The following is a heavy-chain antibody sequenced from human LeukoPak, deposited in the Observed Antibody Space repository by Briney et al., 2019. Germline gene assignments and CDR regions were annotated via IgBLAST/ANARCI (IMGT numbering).Heavy chain of an antibody. V-gene: IGHV4-59*08. CDR2: IYYSGST. Sequence: SETQSLTCTVSGGSISSYYWSWIRQPPGKGLEWIGYIYYSGSTNYNPTLKSRVTISVDTSKNQFSLKLSSVTAADTAVYYCARLLVAGIGVGWFDPWGQGTLVTVSS. CDR3: ARLLVAGIGVGWFDP. CDR1: GGSISSYY. J-gene: IGHJ5*02. D-gene: IGHD6-19*01.